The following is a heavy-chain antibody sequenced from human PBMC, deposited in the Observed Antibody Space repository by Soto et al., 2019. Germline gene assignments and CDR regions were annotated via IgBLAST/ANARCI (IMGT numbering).Heavy chain of an antibody. Sequence: GGSLRLSCAASGFTFSSYSMNWVRQAPGKGLEWVSSISSSSSYIYYADSVKGRFTISRDNAKNSLYLQMSSLRAEDTAVYYCARDMGAVVVPVYGMDVWGQGTTVTVSS. CDR1: GFTFSSYS. D-gene: IGHD2-2*01. CDR3: ARDMGAVVVPVYGMDV. CDR2: ISSSSSYI. J-gene: IGHJ6*02. V-gene: IGHV3-21*01.